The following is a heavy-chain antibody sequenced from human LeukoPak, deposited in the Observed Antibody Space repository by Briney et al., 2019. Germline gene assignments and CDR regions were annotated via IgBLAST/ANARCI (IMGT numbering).Heavy chain of an antibody. CDR1: GDSVSSNSAA. D-gene: IGHD3-16*02. Sequence: PSQTLSLTCAISGDSVSSNSAAWNWIRQSPSRGLEWLGRTYYRSKWYNDYAVSVKSRITINPDTSKNQFSLQLNSVTPEGTAVYYCARGVRSSRLGELSYDYWGQGTLVTVSS. CDR2: TYYRSKWYN. V-gene: IGHV6-1*01. J-gene: IGHJ4*02. CDR3: ARGVRSSRLGELSYDY.